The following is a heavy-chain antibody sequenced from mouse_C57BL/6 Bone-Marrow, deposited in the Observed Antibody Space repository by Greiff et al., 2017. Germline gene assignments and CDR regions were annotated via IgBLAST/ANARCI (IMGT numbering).Heavy chain of an antibody. CDR1: GSTFTSYW. J-gene: IGHJ1*03. D-gene: IGHD1-1*01. V-gene: IGHV1-64*01. CDR2: IHPNSGST. CDR3: ARSCIYYYGYLDV. Sequence: QVQLQQPGAELVKPGASVKLSCKASGSTFTSYWMHWVKQRLGQGLEWIGMIHPNSGSTNYNEKFKSKATLTVDTSSSTAYMQLSSLTSEDSAVYDCARSCIYYYGYLDVWGTGTTVTVSS.